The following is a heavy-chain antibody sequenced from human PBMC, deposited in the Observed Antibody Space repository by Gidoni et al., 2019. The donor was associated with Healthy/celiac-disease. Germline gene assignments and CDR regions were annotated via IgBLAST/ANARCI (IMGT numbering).Heavy chain of an antibody. J-gene: IGHJ4*02. CDR1: GFTFGDYA. CDR2: IRSKAYGGTT. Sequence: EVQLVESGGGLVKPGRSLRLSCTASGFTFGDYAMSWFRQAPGKGLEWVGFIRSKAYGGTTEYAASVKGRFTISRDDSKSIAYLQMNSLKTEDTAVYYCTRDYGYDFWSGYLGPLENTFDYWGQGTLVTVSS. V-gene: IGHV3-49*05. CDR3: TRDYGYDFWSGYLGPLENTFDY. D-gene: IGHD3-3*01.